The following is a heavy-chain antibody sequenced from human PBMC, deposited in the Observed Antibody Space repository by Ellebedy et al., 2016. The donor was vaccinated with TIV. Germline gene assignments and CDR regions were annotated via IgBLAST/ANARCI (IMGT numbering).Heavy chain of an antibody. CDR2: IGTAGDT. D-gene: IGHD3-10*01. V-gene: IGHV3-13*01. Sequence: GESLKISCAASGFTFSNYDMHWVRQATGKGLEWVSGIGTAGDTYYPGSVKGRFTISRENAKNSLFLQMNSLIDGDTAVYYCARGRYGPWGQGTLVTVSS. CDR3: ARGRYGP. J-gene: IGHJ5*02. CDR1: GFTFSNYD.